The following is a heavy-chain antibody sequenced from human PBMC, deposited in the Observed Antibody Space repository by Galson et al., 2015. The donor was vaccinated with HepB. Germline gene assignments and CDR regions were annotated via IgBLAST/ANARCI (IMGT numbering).Heavy chain of an antibody. V-gene: IGHV3-30*18. J-gene: IGHJ6*03. Sequence: SLRLSCAASGFTFSSYGMHWVRQAPGKGLEWVAVISYDGSNKYYADSVKGRFTISRDNSKNTLYLQMNSLRAEDTAVYYCAKDRTPYYYYYMDVWGKGTTVTVSS. CDR2: ISYDGSNK. CDR1: GFTFSSYG. D-gene: IGHD2-2*01. CDR3: AKDRTPYYYYYMDV.